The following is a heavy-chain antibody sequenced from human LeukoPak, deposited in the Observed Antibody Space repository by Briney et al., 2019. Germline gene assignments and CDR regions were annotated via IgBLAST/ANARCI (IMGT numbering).Heavy chain of an antibody. V-gene: IGHV1-69*13. CDR1: GYTFTSYG. CDR2: IIPIFGTA. CDR3: EISGSDAFDI. Sequence: SVKVSCKASGYTFTSYGISWVRQAPGQGLEWMGGIIPIFGTANYAQKFQGRVKITADESTSTAYMELSSLRSENTAVYYCEISGSDAFDIWGQGTMVTVSS. J-gene: IGHJ3*02. D-gene: IGHD3-22*01.